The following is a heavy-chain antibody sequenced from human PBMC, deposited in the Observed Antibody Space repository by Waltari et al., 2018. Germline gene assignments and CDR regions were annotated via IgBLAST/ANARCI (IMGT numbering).Heavy chain of an antibody. Sequence: QVQLQESGPGLVKPSETLSLTCTVSGGSISSYYWSWIRQPAGKGLEWIGRIYTSGSTNYNPSLKSRVTMSVDTSKNQFSLKLSSVTAADTAVYYGARDRAARRYYYYMDVWGKGTTVTISS. J-gene: IGHJ6*03. CDR2: IYTSGST. D-gene: IGHD6-6*01. V-gene: IGHV4-4*07. CDR3: ARDRAARRYYYYMDV. CDR1: GGSISSYY.